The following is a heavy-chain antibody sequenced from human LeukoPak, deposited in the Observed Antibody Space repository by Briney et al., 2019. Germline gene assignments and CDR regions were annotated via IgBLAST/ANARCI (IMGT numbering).Heavy chain of an antibody. J-gene: IGHJ4*02. Sequence: GGSLRLSCAASGFTFSSYAVSWVRRAPGKGLAWVSAISDSGGSTQYADSVKGRFTISRDNSKNTLYLQMNSLRAEDTAVYYCAKGSSNWRDYYYFDYWGQGTLVTVSS. D-gene: IGHD6-13*01. CDR1: GFTFSSYA. CDR3: AKGSSNWRDYYYFDY. CDR2: ISDSGGST. V-gene: IGHV3-23*01.